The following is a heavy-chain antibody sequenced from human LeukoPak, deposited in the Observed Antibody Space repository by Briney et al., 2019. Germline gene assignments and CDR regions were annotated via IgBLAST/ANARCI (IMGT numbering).Heavy chain of an antibody. CDR2: ISGSGYST. J-gene: IGHJ4*02. CDR1: GFTFSSYA. D-gene: IGHD3-16*01. V-gene: IGHV3-23*01. CDR3: AKDPGGYFDY. Sequence: VGSLRLSCAASGFTFSSYAMSWVRQAPGKGLEWVSAISGSGYSTYYADSVKGRFTISRDNSKNTLYLQMNSLRAEDTAVYYCAKDPGGYFDYWGQGTLVTVSS.